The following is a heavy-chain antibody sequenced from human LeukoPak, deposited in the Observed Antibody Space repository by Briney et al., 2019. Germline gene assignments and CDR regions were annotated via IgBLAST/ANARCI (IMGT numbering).Heavy chain of an antibody. CDR3: ARGPNWNAATYNWFDP. Sequence: ASVKVSCKASGYTFTGYYMHWVRQAPGQGLEWMGWINPNSGGTNYAQKFQGRVTMTRDTSISTAYMELSRLRSDDTAVYYCARGPNWNAATYNWFDPWGQGTLVTVSS. CDR2: INPNSGGT. D-gene: IGHD1-1*01. V-gene: IGHV1-2*02. J-gene: IGHJ5*02. CDR1: GYTFTGYY.